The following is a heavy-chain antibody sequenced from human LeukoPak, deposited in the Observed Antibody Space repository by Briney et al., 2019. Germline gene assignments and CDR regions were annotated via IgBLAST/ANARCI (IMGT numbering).Heavy chain of an antibody. CDR2: IIPIFGTA. CDR3: ARAPRLGYCSSTSCYRFYYYGMDV. D-gene: IGHD2-2*02. Sequence: SVKVSCKASGGTFSSYAISWVRQAPGQGLEWMGGIIPIFGTANYAQKFQGRVTITADESTSTAYMELSSLRSEDTAVYYCARAPRLGYCSSTSCYRFYYYGMDVWGQGTTVTVSS. CDR1: GGTFSSYA. J-gene: IGHJ6*02. V-gene: IGHV1-69*01.